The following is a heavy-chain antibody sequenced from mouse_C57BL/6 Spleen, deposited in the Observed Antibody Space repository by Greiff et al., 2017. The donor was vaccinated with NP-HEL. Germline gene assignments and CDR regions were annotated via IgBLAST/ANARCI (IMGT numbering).Heavy chain of an antibody. D-gene: IGHD2-3*01. CDR1: GYAFSSYW. CDR2: IYPGDGDT. J-gene: IGHJ2*01. CDR3: ARDGNDGYYFDY. Sequence: QVQLQQSGAELVKPGASVKISCKASGYAFSSYWMNWVKQRPGKGLEWIGQIYPGDGDTNYNGKFKGKATLTADKSSSTAYMQLSSLTSEDSAVYFCARDGNDGYYFDYWGQGTTLTVSS. V-gene: IGHV1-80*01.